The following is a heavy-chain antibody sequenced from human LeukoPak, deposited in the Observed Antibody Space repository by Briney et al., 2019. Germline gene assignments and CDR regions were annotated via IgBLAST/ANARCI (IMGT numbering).Heavy chain of an antibody. D-gene: IGHD3-10*01. CDR2: IYYSGST. CDR3: ARGSGSGCPPWY. CDR1: GGSISSYY. V-gene: IGHV4-59*01. J-gene: IGHJ4*02. Sequence: SETLSLTCTVSGGSISSYYWSWIRQPPGKGLEWIGYIYYSGSTSYNPSLKSRATISVDTPKNQFSLNLSSVTAADTAVYYCARGSGSGCPPWYWGQGTLVTVSS.